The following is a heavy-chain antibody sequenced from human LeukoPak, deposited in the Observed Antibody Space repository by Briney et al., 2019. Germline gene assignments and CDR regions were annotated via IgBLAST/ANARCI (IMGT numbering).Heavy chain of an antibody. D-gene: IGHD6-6*01. CDR3: ARVRHSTASGVDY. Sequence: GGSLQISWQCSGCLFTTYWIGWVRQLPGKGLECMVVICPGDSDTRYSPSFQGHITISADKSISTAYVQWNSLKASDTAMYYCARVRHSTASGVDYWGQGTLVTVSS. CDR1: GCLFTTYW. CDR2: ICPGDSDT. J-gene: IGHJ4*02. V-gene: IGHV5-51*01.